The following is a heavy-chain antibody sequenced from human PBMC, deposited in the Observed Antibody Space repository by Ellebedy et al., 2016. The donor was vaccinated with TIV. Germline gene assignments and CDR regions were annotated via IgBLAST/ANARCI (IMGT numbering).Heavy chain of an antibody. D-gene: IGHD2-8*02. CDR3: ARLYCTGGDCYPFDAFDM. V-gene: IGHV5-51*01. Sequence: GGSLRLSXKTSGYSFSTYWVGWVRQLPGNGLEWMGIIYPVDSDTRYSPSFQGQVTISADKSITTAYLQWSSLQASDTAMYYCARLYCTGGDCYPFDAFDMWGQGTMVTVSS. J-gene: IGHJ3*02. CDR1: GYSFSTYW. CDR2: IYPVDSDT.